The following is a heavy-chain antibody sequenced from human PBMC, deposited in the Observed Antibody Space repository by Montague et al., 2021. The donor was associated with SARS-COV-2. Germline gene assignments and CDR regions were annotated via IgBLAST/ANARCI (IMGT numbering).Heavy chain of an antibody. Sequence: SETLSLTCTVSGGSISSYYWSWIRQPAGKGLEWIGRIYSSGSTHYNPSLKSRVTMSVDTSRNQFSLNLTSVTAADTAVFYCARGRQSPWIGELRPGRDWFDPWGQGTLVTVSS. D-gene: IGHD3-10*01. CDR2: IYSSGST. CDR3: ARGRQSPWIGELRPGRDWFDP. CDR1: GGSISSYY. V-gene: IGHV4-4*07. J-gene: IGHJ5*02.